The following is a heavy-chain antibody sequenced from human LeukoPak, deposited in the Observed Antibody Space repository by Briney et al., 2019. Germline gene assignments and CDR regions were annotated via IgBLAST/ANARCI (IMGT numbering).Heavy chain of an antibody. V-gene: IGHV3-9*01. CDR1: GFTFKDYA. CDR2: ISWNSGSI. J-gene: IGHJ4*02. Sequence: SLRLSCAACGFTFKDYAMQGVRHARGKGLEGVSGISWNSGSIVYADSVKGRFNISRDTAKTSLYLQMNSLRAEATALYYCAKDPSVVITTGFDYWGQGTLVTVSS. D-gene: IGHD3-22*01. CDR3: AKDPSVVITTGFDY.